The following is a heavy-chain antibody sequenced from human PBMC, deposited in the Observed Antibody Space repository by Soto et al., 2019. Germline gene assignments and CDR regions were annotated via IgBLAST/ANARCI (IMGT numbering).Heavy chain of an antibody. D-gene: IGHD3-22*01. CDR2: ISGSGGST. J-gene: IGHJ3*02. CDR3: AKEMGITMIVVMDAFDI. V-gene: IGHV3-23*01. CDR1: GFTFSSYA. Sequence: LRLSCAASGFTFSSYAMSWVRQAPGKGLEWVSAISGSGGSTYYADSVKGRFTISRDNSKNTLYLQMNSLRAEDTAVYYCAKEMGITMIVVMDAFDIWGQGTMVTVSS.